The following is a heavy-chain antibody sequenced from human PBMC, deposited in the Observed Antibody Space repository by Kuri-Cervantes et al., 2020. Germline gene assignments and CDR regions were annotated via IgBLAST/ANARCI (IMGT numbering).Heavy chain of an antibody. CDR2: ISSSSNFI. J-gene: IGHJ4*02. CDR1: GFSFNTYT. V-gene: IGHV3-21*03. CDR3: AKDGDYFDSTGYPYFFDF. Sequence: GGSLRLSCAASGFSFNTYTMNWVRLAPGKGLEWVSSISSSSNFIYYAESMKGRFTISRDNAKNSLYLQMNSLRAEDTAVYYCAKDGDYFDSTGYPYFFDFWGQGTPVTVSS. D-gene: IGHD3-22*01.